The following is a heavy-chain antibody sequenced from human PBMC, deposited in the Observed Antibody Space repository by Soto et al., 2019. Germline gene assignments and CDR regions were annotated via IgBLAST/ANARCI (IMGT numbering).Heavy chain of an antibody. CDR3: ARDLQWVVPVPPTVDP. Sequence: GSSVKVSCKASGFTFTSSAVQWVRQARGQRLEWIGWIVVGSGNTNYAQKFQERVTITRDMSTSTAYMELSSLRSEDTAVYYCARDLQWVVPVPPTVDPWGQGTLVTVSS. CDR2: IVVGSGNT. CDR1: GFTFTSSA. J-gene: IGHJ5*02. V-gene: IGHV1-58*01. D-gene: IGHD6-19*01.